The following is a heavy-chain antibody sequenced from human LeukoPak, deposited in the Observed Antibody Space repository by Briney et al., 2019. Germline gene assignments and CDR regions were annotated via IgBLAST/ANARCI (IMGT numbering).Heavy chain of an antibody. CDR2: IYTSGST. D-gene: IGHD3-3*01. CDR3: ARESRYYDFWSGYYYFDY. CDR1: GGSISSGSYY. Sequence: PSETLSLTCTVSGGSISSGSYYWSWIRQPAGKGLEWIGRIYTSGSTNYNPSLKSRVTISVDTSKNQFSLKLSSVTAADTAVYYCARESRYYDFWSGYYYFDYWGQGTLVTVSS. J-gene: IGHJ4*02. V-gene: IGHV4-61*02.